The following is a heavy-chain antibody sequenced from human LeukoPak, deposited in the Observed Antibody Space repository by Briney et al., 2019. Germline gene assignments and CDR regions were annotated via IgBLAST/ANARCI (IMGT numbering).Heavy chain of an antibody. CDR1: GASLLGSY. Sequence: SETLSLTCAVQGASLLGSYWRWIRQPPGKGLQWIGQIDHSGSTHSIPSLKSRVTISLDTSQTQVSLNVNSVTAADTAVYVCARGGNGWYFDLWGRGTLVTVSS. J-gene: IGHJ2*01. D-gene: IGHD1-14*01. CDR3: ARGGNGWYFDL. CDR2: IDHSGST. V-gene: IGHV4-34*01.